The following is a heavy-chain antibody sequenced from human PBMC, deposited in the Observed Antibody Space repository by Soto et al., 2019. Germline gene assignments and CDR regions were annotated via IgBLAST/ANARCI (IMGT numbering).Heavy chain of an antibody. CDR3: AKDRYCGSSSCSSLDS. CDR2: ISGRAGNT. J-gene: IGHJ4*02. D-gene: IGHD2-2*01. CDR1: GFTFASYS. V-gene: IGHV3-23*01. Sequence: LSCAASGFTFASYSMTWVRQAPGKGLEWVSVISGRAGNTYYADSVKGRFTISRDNSKNMLYLHMSSLRAEDAAVYYCAKDRYCGSSSCSSLDSWGQGTLVTVSS.